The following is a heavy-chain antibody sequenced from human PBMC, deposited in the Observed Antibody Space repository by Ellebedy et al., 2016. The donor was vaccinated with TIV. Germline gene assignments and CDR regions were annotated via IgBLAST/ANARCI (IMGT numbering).Heavy chain of an antibody. CDR3: ARDQFYASDY. V-gene: IGHV3-7*01. Sequence: GESLKISCAVSGFTFSSYWMSWVRQSPGKGLEWVANIKQDGSEKYYMPSVKGRFAISRDNAKNSMYLQMNSLRAEDTAVYICARDQFYASDYWGQGTLVTVSS. D-gene: IGHD5/OR15-5a*01. J-gene: IGHJ4*02. CDR1: GFTFSSYW. CDR2: IKQDGSEK.